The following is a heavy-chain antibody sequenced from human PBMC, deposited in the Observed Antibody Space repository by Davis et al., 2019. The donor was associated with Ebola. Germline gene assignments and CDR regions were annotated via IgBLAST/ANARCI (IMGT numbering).Heavy chain of an antibody. CDR3: ARGGLELEANYYYYYYMDV. D-gene: IGHD1-7*01. CDR1: GYTFTSYG. Sequence: ASVKVSCKASGYTFTSYGISWVRQAPGQGLEWMGWISAYNGNTNYAQKLQGRVTMTTDTSTSTAYMELRSLRSDDTAVYYCARGGLELEANYYYYYYMDVWGKGTTVTVSS. CDR2: ISAYNGNT. V-gene: IGHV1-18*01. J-gene: IGHJ6*03.